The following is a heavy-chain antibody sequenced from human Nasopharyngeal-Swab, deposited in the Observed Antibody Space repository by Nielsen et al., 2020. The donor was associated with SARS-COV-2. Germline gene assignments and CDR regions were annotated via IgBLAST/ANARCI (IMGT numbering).Heavy chain of an antibody. CDR3: ARYGRTTVDY. CDR2: IYYSGST. V-gene: IGHV4-39*01. D-gene: IGHD2/OR15-2a*01. Sequence: SETLSLTCTVSGGSISSSSYYWGWIRQPPGKGLEWIGSIYYSGSTYYNPSLKSRVTISVDTSKNQFSLKMSSVTATDTAVYYCARYGRTTVDYWGQGTLVTVSS. CDR1: GGSISSSSYY. J-gene: IGHJ4*02.